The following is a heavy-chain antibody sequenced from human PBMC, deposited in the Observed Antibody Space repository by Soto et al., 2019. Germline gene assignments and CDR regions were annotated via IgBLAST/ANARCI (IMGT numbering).Heavy chain of an antibody. CDR3: TTDSSSWAYYYYYGMDV. CDR2: IKSKTDDGTT. Sequence: GGSLRLSCTVSGFTFSNAWMTWVRQAPGKGLEWVGRIKSKTDDGTTDYAAPVKGRFTISRDDSRNTLYLQMNSLKTEDTAVCYCTTDSSSWAYYYYYGMDVWGQGTTVTVSS. J-gene: IGHJ6*02. D-gene: IGHD2-2*01. V-gene: IGHV3-15*01. CDR1: GFTFSNAW.